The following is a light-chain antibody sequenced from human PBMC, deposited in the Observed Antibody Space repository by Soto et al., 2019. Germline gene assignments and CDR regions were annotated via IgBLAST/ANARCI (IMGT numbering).Light chain of an antibody. CDR2: YVD. Sequence: SGLTLPASGPGSLGQSITISCTGTSRYVGAYDYVSWYLQYPDKAPQLLIYYVDHRPSGVSSRFSGSKSGNTASLTISGLQAEDEGDYYCCSYADGSIYFFGTGTKVTVL. V-gene: IGLV2-14*03. CDR3: CSYADGSIYF. J-gene: IGLJ1*01. CDR1: SRYVGAYDY.